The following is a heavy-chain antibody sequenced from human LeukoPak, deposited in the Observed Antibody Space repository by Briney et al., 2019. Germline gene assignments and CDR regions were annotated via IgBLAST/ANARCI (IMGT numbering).Heavy chain of an antibody. CDR1: GGTFSSYS. CDR2: IIPIFGTA. CDR3: ARVAEVSSQPLWD. D-gene: IGHD1-26*01. V-gene: IGHV1-69*05. Sequence: SVKVSCKASGGTFSSYSISWVRQAAGQGLDWMGGIIPIFGTANYAQKFQGRVTITTDESTSTAYMEPSSLRSEDTAVYYCARVAEVSSQPLWDWGQGTLVTVSS. J-gene: IGHJ4*02.